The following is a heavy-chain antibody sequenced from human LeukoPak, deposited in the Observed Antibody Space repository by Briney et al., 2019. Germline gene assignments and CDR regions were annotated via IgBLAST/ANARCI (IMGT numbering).Heavy chain of an antibody. CDR3: ARDATRGGDIDY. J-gene: IGHJ4*02. CDR2: VDQDGSGR. V-gene: IGHV3-7*03. D-gene: IGHD2-21*01. CDR1: GFTFSDYW. Sequence: GGSLRLSCAAPGFTFSDYWMGWVRQAPGEGLELVANVDQDGSGRAYVDSVKGRFTISRDNAKNALYLQMNSLRADDTAVYYCARDATRGGDIDYWGQGTLVTVSS.